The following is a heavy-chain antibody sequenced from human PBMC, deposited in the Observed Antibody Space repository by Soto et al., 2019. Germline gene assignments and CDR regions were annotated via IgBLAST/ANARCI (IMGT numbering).Heavy chain of an antibody. V-gene: IGHV3-74*01. CDR3: ARGGDPDY. CDR1: GFKFDYYW. CDR2: LQTDGSHP. D-gene: IGHD2-21*02. Sequence: EVQLVESGGGLVQPGGSLRLSCVASGFKFDYYWMHWVRQAPGGGLMWISRLQTDGSHPAYADSVKGRFIISRDNAKNTLYLQMNNLRVEDTAVYYCARGGDPDYWGQGTLVTVSS. J-gene: IGHJ4*02.